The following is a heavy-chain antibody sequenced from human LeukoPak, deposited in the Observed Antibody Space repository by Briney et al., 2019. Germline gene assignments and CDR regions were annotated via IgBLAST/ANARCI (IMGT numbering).Heavy chain of an antibody. J-gene: IGHJ3*02. Sequence: SETLSLTCTVSGGSISSYYWSWIRQPPGKGLEWIGYIYYSGSTNYNPSLKSRVTISVDTSKNQFSLKLSSVTAADTAVYYCVHGSLLTYAFDIWGQGTMVTVSS. V-gene: IGHV4-59*01. CDR3: VHGSLLTYAFDI. D-gene: IGHD2-15*01. CDR2: IYYSGST. CDR1: GGSISSYY.